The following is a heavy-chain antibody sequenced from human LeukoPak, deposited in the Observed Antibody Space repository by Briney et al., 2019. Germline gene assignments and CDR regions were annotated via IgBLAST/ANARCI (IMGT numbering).Heavy chain of an antibody. J-gene: IGHJ4*02. D-gene: IGHD6-25*01. CDR2: ITAGAAGT. CDR3: PMLLGASSGYAFVF. Sequence: GGSLRLSCEASGLTFSNYVMSWVRQAPGKGLDRVSTITAGAAGTYYSDSVRGRFTIYRDNYKSNLHMQRSNLRDEDTAVYHCPMLLGASSGYAFVFLGQGTLVTVFS. V-gene: IGHV3-23*01. CDR1: GLTFSNYV.